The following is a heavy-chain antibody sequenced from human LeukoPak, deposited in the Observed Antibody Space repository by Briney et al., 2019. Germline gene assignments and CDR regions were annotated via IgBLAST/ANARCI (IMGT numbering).Heavy chain of an antibody. J-gene: IGHJ5*02. CDR1: GGTFSSYA. D-gene: IGHD7-27*01. Sequence: SVKVSCKASGGTFSSYAISWVRQAPGQGLEWMGGIIPIFGTANYAQKFQGRVTITTDESTSTAYMELSSLRSEDTAVYYCARLGGSPGEWFDHWGQGTLVTVSS. CDR2: IIPIFGTA. CDR3: ARLGGSPGEWFDH. V-gene: IGHV1-69*05.